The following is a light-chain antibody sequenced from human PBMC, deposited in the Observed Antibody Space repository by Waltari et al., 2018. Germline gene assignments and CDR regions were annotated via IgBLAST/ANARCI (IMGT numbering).Light chain of an antibody. Sequence: EIVMTQSPATLSVSPGERATLSCRASQSVSSNLAWYQQQPGQAPRLLIYGASTRATGIPARFSGSGSVTEFTLTISSLQSEDCAVYYCQQYNKWPPITFGQGTRLEIK. CDR2: GAS. J-gene: IGKJ5*01. CDR3: QQYNKWPPIT. V-gene: IGKV3-15*01. CDR1: QSVSSN.